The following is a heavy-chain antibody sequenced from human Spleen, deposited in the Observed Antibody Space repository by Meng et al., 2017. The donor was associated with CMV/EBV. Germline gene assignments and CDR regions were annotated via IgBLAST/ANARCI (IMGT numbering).Heavy chain of an antibody. J-gene: IGHJ4*02. D-gene: IGHD3-22*01. V-gene: IGHV3-48*04. CDR2: IGSSSTTI. CDR3: ARDATYNYNNSGYYHSDY. Sequence: GGSLRLSCTASEFNFTSYSMNWVRQAPGKGLEWVSYIGSSSTTIYYADSVRGRFTIYRDNAKKSLHLQMNSLRAEDTAVYYCARDATYNYNNSGYYHSDYWGQGVLVTVS. CDR1: EFNFTSYS.